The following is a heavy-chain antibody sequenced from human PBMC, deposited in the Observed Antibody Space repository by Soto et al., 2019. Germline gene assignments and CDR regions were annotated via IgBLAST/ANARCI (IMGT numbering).Heavy chain of an antibody. CDR3: ARGGTDPEDGIEDYYDSSGYPFDY. V-gene: IGHV3-30-3*01. CDR1: GFTFSSYA. CDR2: ISYDGSNK. D-gene: IGHD3-22*01. J-gene: IGHJ4*02. Sequence: PGGSLRLSCAASGFTFSSYAMSWVRQAPGKGLEWVAVISYDGSNKYYADSVKGRFTISRDNSKNTLYLQMNSLRAEDTAVYYCARGGTDPEDGIEDYYDSSGYPFDYWGQGTLVTVSS.